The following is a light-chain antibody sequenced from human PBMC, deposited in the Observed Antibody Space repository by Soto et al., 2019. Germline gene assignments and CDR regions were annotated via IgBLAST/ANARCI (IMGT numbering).Light chain of an antibody. CDR1: QSVSSNY. CDR3: QQYGISPRT. J-gene: IGKJ1*01. V-gene: IGKV3-20*01. Sequence: EIVLTQSPGTLSLSPGERATLSCRASQSVSSNYLAWYQQKPGQAPRLLIYGVSSRATGIPDRFSGSGSGADFTLTISRLEPEDFAVYYCQQYGISPRTFGQGTKVHIK. CDR2: GVS.